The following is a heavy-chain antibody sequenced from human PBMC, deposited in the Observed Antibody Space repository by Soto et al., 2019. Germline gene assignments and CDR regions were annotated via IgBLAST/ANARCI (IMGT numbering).Heavy chain of an antibody. D-gene: IGHD4-17*01. CDR1: GGSFSGYY. CDR3: AAPVPNYYYYGMDV. CDR2: INHSGST. V-gene: IGHV4-34*01. Sequence: PSETLSLTCAVYGGSFSGYYWSWIRQPPGKGLEWIGEINHSGSTNYNPSLKSRVTISVDTSKNQFSLKLSSVTAADTAVYYCAAPVPNYYYYGMDVWGQGTTVTVSS. J-gene: IGHJ6*02.